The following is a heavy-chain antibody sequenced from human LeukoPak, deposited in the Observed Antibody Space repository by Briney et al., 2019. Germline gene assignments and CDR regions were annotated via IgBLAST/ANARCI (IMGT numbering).Heavy chain of an antibody. CDR1: GGTFSSYA. D-gene: IGHD4-17*01. V-gene: IGHV1-69*04. CDR2: IIPILGIA. Sequence: SVKVSCKASGGTFSSYAISWVRQAPGQGLEWMGRIIPILGIANYAQKFQGRVTITADKSTSTAYMELSSLRSEDTAVYYCARGDPGDFTLDYWGQGTLVAVSS. CDR3: ARGDPGDFTLDY. J-gene: IGHJ4*02.